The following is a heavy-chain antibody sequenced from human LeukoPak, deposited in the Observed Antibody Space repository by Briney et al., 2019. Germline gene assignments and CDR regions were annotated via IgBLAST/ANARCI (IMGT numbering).Heavy chain of an antibody. CDR3: VRWYGGSGLENYYYYMDV. Sequence: GGSLGLSCAASGFTFNRYGMSWVRQAPGQGLEWVSVLSGSGGSTYYADSVKGRFSISRDNSKNALYLQMSSLRAEDTAVYYCVRWYGGSGLENYYYYMDVWGKGTTVTISS. J-gene: IGHJ6*03. D-gene: IGHD3-10*01. CDR1: GFTFNRYG. CDR2: LSGSGGST. V-gene: IGHV3-23*01.